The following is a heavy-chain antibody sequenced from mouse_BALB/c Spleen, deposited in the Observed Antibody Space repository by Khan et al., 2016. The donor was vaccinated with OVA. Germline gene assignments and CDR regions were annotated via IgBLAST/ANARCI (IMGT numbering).Heavy chain of an antibody. Sequence: EVQLVESGPGLVKPSQSLSLTCTVTGYSITSGYGWNWIRQFPGNKLEWMGYISYSGSTNYNPSLKSRISITRNTSKNQFFLQLNSVTTEDTATYYCDRTARIKYWGQGTTLTVSS. D-gene: IGHD1-2*01. J-gene: IGHJ2*01. V-gene: IGHV3-2*02. CDR2: ISYSGST. CDR3: DRTARIKY. CDR1: GYSITSGYG.